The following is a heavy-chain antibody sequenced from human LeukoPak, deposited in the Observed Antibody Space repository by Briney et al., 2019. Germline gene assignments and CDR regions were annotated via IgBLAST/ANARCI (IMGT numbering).Heavy chain of an antibody. D-gene: IGHD2-2*01. J-gene: IGHJ4*02. CDR2: IYASGST. CDR1: GGSISSYY. Sequence: AETLSLTCTVSGGSISSYYWSWIRQPAGKGLEWIGRIYASGSTNYNPSLKSRVTMSVDTSKNQFSLKLSSVTAADTAVYYCAREREGIVVPAAPTYFDYWGQGTLVTVSS. CDR3: AREREGIVVPAAPTYFDY. V-gene: IGHV4-4*07.